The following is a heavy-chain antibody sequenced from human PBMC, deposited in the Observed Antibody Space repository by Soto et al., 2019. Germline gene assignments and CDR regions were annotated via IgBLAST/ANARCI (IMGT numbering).Heavy chain of an antibody. J-gene: IGHJ6*02. CDR2: ISGSGDTI. CDR1: GFTFNNYA. D-gene: IGHD2-2*02. Sequence: EVQLLESGGGVVQPGGPLRLSCAASGFTFNNYAMSWVRQAPGRGLEWVSGISGSGDTIKYADSVKGRFTVSRDNSKNTLYLQMSSLRAEDTAVYYCVRDGCSGNRCYIYGMDVWGQGTTVTVSS. V-gene: IGHV3-23*01. CDR3: VRDGCSGNRCYIYGMDV.